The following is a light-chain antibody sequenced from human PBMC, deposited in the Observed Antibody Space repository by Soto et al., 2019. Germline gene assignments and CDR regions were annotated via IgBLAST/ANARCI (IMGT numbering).Light chain of an antibody. CDR3: QQRFNWPRFT. J-gene: IGKJ2*01. V-gene: IGKV3-11*01. CDR2: DAS. CDR1: QSVSSY. Sequence: EIVLTQSPATLSLSPGERATLSCRASQSVSSYLAWYQQKPGQAPRLLIYDASNRATGIPARFSGGGSWTDFPLSISSLDPEDFSVYYCQQRFNWPRFTFGQGTKLEIK.